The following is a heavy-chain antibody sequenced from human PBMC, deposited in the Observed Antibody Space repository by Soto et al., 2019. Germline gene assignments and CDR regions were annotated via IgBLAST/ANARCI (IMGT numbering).Heavy chain of an antibody. Sequence: QVPLVESGGGVVQPGRSLRLSCAASGFTFSSYGMHWVRQAPGKGLEWVAVISYDGSNKYYADSVKGRFTISRDNSKNTLYLQMNSLRAEDTAVYYCAKDDSKCRDYGDYHPDYWGQGTLVTVFS. D-gene: IGHD4-17*01. CDR2: ISYDGSNK. CDR3: AKDDSKCRDYGDYHPDY. V-gene: IGHV3-30*18. CDR1: GFTFSSYG. J-gene: IGHJ4*02.